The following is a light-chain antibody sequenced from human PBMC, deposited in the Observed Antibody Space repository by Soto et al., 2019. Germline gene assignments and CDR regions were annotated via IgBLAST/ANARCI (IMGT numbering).Light chain of an antibody. V-gene: IGKV1-5*03. CDR2: KAS. CDR1: QSISSW. J-gene: IGKJ3*01. Sequence: DIQMTQSPSTLSASVGDRVTITCRASQSISSWLAWYQQKPGKAPKLLIYKASSLESGVPSRLSGSGSGTEFLLTLSSLQPDDFAAYYCQQYNSYSQDTFCPGTKVHIK. CDR3: QQYNSYSQDT.